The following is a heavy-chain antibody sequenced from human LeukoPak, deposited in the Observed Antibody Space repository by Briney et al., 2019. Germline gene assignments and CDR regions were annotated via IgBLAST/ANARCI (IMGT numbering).Heavy chain of an antibody. CDR2: ISSNGGNT. CDR3: ARHTLAAPGYFDY. D-gene: IGHD6-13*01. CDR1: GFTFSSYS. J-gene: IGHJ4*02. Sequence: AGGSLRLSCAASGFTFSSYSMNWVRQAPGKGLEYVSAISSNGGNTYYANSVKGRFTISRDNSKNTLYLQMGSLRAEDMAVYYCARHTLAAPGYFDYWGQGALVTVSS. V-gene: IGHV3-64*01.